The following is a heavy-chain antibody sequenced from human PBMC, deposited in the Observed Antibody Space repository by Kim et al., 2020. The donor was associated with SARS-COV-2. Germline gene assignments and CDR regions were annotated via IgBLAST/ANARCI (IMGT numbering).Heavy chain of an antibody. V-gene: IGHV7-4-1*02. J-gene: IGHJ6*03. CDR2: INTNTGNP. Sequence: ASVKVSCKASGYTFTNYAMNWVRQAPGQGLEWMGWINTNTGNPTYAQGFKGRFVFSLDTSVSTAYLQISSLKAEDTAVYYCARDDLTIFGGINYYSYMYVGGKGPTATVS. CDR1: GYTFTNYA. CDR3: ARDDLTIFGGINYYSYMYV. D-gene: IGHD3-3*01.